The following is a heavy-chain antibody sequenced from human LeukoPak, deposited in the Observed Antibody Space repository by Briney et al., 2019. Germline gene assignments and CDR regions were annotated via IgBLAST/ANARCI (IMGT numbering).Heavy chain of an antibody. J-gene: IGHJ5*02. Sequence: GASVKVSCKASGYSFTSYDISWVRQAPGQGLEWMGWISAYNGNTNYAQQLQGRVTMTTDTSTSTAYMELRSLRSDDTAVYYCARGPLAPPGSWFDHWGQGTLVTVSS. V-gene: IGHV1-18*01. CDR2: ISAYNGNT. CDR1: GYSFTSYD. D-gene: IGHD2-15*01. CDR3: ARGPLAPPGSWFDH.